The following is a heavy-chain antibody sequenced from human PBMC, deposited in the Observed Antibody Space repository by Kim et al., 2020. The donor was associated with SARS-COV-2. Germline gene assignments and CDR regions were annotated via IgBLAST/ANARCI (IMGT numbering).Heavy chain of an antibody. CDR3: ANGPPGYSLAGYWFDP. D-gene: IGHD5-18*01. CDR1: GFTFSSYA. CDR2: ISGSGGST. J-gene: IGHJ5*02. Sequence: GGSLRLSCAASGFTFSSYAMSWVRQAPGKGLEWVSAISGSGGSTYYADSVKGRFTISRDNSKNTLYLQMNSLRAEDTAVYYCANGPPGYSLAGYWFDPWGQGTLVTVSS. V-gene: IGHV3-23*01.